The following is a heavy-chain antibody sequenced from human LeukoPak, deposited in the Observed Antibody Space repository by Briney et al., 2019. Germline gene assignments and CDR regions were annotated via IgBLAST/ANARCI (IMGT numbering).Heavy chain of an antibody. CDR2: ISGSGGST. Sequence: PGGSLRLSCAASGFTFSSYAMSWVRQAPGKGLEWVSAISGSGGSTYYADSVKGRFTISRDNSKNTPYLQMNSLRAEDTAVYYCAKPITIFGVVTYYFDYWGQGTLVTVSS. CDR1: GFTFSSYA. D-gene: IGHD3-3*01. J-gene: IGHJ4*02. V-gene: IGHV3-23*01. CDR3: AKPITIFGVVTYYFDY.